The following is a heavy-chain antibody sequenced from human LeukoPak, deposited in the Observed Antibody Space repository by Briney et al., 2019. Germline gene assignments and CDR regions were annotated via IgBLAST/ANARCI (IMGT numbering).Heavy chain of an antibody. Sequence: GASVKVSCKPSGYTFTVNYLHWVRQAPGQGLEWVGWMNPNSGVTVYAQNFRGRVTMTRDTSISTAYMELSSLTSDDTAVYYCTRGAGTSWFDYWGQGSLVTVSS. D-gene: IGHD2-2*01. CDR1: GYTFTVNY. CDR2: MNPNSGVT. V-gene: IGHV1-2*02. J-gene: IGHJ4*02. CDR3: TRGAGTSWFDY.